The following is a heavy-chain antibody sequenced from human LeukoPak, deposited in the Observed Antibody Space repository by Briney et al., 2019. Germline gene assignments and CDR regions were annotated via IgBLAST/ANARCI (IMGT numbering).Heavy chain of an antibody. D-gene: IGHD3-3*01. CDR2: ISGNGGST. CDR1: GFTFSSYA. CDR3: ANSKSGGTVFGVVAKYFYYGTDV. V-gene: IGHV3-23*01. Sequence: GGSLRLSCAASGFTFSSYAMSWVRQAPGKGLEWVSSISGNGGSTYYADSVKGRFTISRDNSKNTLFLQMNSLRAEDTVAYYCANSKSGGTVFGVVAKYFYYGTDVWGQGTTVTVSS. J-gene: IGHJ6*02.